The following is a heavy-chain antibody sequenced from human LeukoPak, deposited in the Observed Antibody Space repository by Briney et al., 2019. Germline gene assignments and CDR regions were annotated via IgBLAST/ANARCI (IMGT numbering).Heavy chain of an antibody. CDR3: ARGMGYDGFDY. CDR2: IGTAGDT. Sequence: GGSLRLSCAASGFTFSSYDMHWVRHATGKGLEWVSAIGTAGDTYYPGSVKGRFTISRENAKNSLYLQMNSLRAGDTAVYYCARGMGYDGFDYWGQGTLVTVSS. CDR1: GFTFSSYD. D-gene: IGHD5-12*01. V-gene: IGHV3-13*01. J-gene: IGHJ4*02.